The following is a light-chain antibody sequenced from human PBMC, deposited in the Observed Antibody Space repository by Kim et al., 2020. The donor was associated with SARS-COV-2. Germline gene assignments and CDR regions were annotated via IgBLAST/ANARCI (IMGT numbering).Light chain of an antibody. CDR2: GAS. V-gene: IGKV3-20*01. J-gene: IGKJ1*01. CDR3: QQYGSTGAWT. CDR1: QSVSSSY. Sequence: PGERATLSCRASQSVSSSYLAWYQQKPGQAPRLLIYGASSRATGIPDRFSGSGSGTDFTLTISRLEPEDFAVYYCQQYGSTGAWTFGQGTKVEIK.